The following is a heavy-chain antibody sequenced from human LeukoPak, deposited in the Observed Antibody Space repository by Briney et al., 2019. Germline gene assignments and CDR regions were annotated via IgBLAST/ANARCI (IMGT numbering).Heavy chain of an antibody. CDR3: AKSSPIAAAGDVSEF. CDR1: GFTFSSYA. CDR2: ISGSGGSR. J-gene: IGHJ4*02. D-gene: IGHD6-13*01. Sequence: PGGSLRLPCAASGFTFSSYAMSWVRQAPGKGLEWLSAISGSGGSRYYSGSLKGRFTISRDNSKSTLYLQMTSLRAEDTAVYYCAKSSPIAAAGDVSEFWGQGTLVTVSS. V-gene: IGHV3-23*01.